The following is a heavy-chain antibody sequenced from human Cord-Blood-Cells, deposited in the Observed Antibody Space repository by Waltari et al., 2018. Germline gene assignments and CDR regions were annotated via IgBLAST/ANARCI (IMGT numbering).Heavy chain of an antibody. CDR3: ARHLTRFDRGYDSSFDI. CDR2: IYYSGST. Sequence: QLQLQETGPGLVKPSETLSLPCTVSGGSISSSSYYWGWIRQPPGKGLEWLGSIYYSGSTYYNPSLKSRVTISVDTSKNQFSLKLSSVTAADTAVYYCARHLTRFDRGYDSSFDIWGQGTMVTVSS. CDR1: GGSISSSSYY. V-gene: IGHV4-39*01. J-gene: IGHJ3*02. D-gene: IGHD5-12*01.